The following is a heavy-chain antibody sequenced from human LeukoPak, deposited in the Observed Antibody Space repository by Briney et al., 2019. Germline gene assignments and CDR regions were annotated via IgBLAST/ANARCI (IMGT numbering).Heavy chain of an antibody. D-gene: IGHD3/OR15-3a*01. V-gene: IGHV4-34*01. Sequence: SETLSLTCAVYGGSFSGYYWSWIRQPPGKGLEWIGSIYYSGNTYYNASLKSQVSISIDTSKNRFSLKLTSVTAADTAVYYCARQTGSGLFILPGGQGTLVTVSS. CDR1: GGSFSGYY. CDR3: ARQTGSGLFILP. CDR2: IYYSGNT. J-gene: IGHJ4*02.